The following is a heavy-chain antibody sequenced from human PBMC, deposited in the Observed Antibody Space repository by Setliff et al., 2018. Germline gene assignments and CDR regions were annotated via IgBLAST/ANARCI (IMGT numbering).Heavy chain of an antibody. Sequence: PSETLSLTCTVSSGSISSGGYYWSWIRQHPGKGLEWIGYIYYSGSTDYNPSLKSRVTISVDTSKNQFSLNLTSVTAADTAVYYCARASVVHAIADGYWGQGTLVTVSS. V-gene: IGHV4-31*03. CDR2: IYYSGST. J-gene: IGHJ4*02. CDR3: ARASVVHAIADGY. CDR1: SGSISSGGYY. D-gene: IGHD2-15*01.